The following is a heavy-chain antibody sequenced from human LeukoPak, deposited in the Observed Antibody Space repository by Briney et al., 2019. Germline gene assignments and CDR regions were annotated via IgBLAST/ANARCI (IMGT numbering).Heavy chain of an antibody. V-gene: IGHV3-21*01. CDR1: GFTFSTYA. D-gene: IGHD2-2*01. J-gene: IGHJ5*02. CDR2: ISSSSSSI. CDR3: ARDPVPSTSTT. Sequence: GGSLRLSCATSGFTFSTYAMTWVRQAPGKGLEWVSSISSSSSSIYYADSVRGRFTISRDNAKNSLYLQMNSLRAEDTAVYYCARDPVPSTSTTWGQGTLVTVSS.